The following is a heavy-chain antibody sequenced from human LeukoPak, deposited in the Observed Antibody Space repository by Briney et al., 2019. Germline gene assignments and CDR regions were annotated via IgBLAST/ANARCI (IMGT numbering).Heavy chain of an antibody. CDR2: ISSRSSYI. Sequence: KTGGSLRLSCAASGFTFSSYNMNWLRQAPGKGLEWVASISSRSSYIYYADSGKARFTISRDNDKNALYLQMNSLRAEDTAVYYCARDGDDAFDIWGQGTMVTVSS. CDR1: GFTFSSYN. J-gene: IGHJ3*02. CDR3: ARDGDDAFDI. V-gene: IGHV3-21*01. D-gene: IGHD7-27*01.